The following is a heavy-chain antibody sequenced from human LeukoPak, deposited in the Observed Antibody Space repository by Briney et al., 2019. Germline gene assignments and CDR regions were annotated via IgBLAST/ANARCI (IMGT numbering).Heavy chain of an antibody. V-gene: IGHV1-18*01. Sequence: ASVKVSCKASGYTFSSYGISWVRQAPGQGLEWMGWITAYNGNTNYAQKLQGRVTMTTDTSTSTAYVELRSLRSDDTAVYYCARDNYDILTGYYSVPRPYFQHWGQGTLVTVSS. CDR3: ARDNYDILTGYYSVPRPYFQH. CDR2: ITAYNGNT. J-gene: IGHJ1*01. D-gene: IGHD3-9*01. CDR1: GYTFSSYG.